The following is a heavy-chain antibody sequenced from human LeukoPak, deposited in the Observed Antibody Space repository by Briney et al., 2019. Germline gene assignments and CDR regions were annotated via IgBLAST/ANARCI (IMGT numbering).Heavy chain of an antibody. CDR2: LDPSDSYT. J-gene: IGHJ6*02. Sequence: GESLKISCKGSAYIFTTYWISWVRQMPGKGLEWMGRLDPSDSYTNYSPSFQGHVTISADKSISTAYLQWSSLKASDTAIYYSARRISGKTAMDVWGQGTTVTVSS. V-gene: IGHV5-10-1*01. D-gene: IGHD1-20*01. CDR1: AYIFTTYW. CDR3: ARRISGKTAMDV.